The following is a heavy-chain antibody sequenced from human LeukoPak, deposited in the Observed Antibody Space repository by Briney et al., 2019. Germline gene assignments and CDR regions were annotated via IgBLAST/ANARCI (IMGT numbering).Heavy chain of an antibody. Sequence: YYRSRMPPHPGKELEWIGEINHSGSTNYNPSLKSRVTISVDTSKNQFSLTLSSVTAADTAVYYCARGGSMAAAGTNYFDYWGQGTLVTVSS. V-gene: IGHV4-34*01. CDR1: YY. J-gene: IGHJ4*02. CDR3: ARGGSMAAAGTNYFDY. D-gene: IGHD6-13*01. CDR2: INHSGST.